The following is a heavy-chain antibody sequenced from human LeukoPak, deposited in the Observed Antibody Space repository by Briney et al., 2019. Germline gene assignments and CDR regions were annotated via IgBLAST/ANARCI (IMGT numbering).Heavy chain of an antibody. CDR2: ISSSSSTI. D-gene: IGHD6-13*01. CDR1: GFTFSIYS. CDR3: ARDVDSSSWYTLAIDY. V-gene: IGHV3-48*01. J-gene: IGHJ4*02. Sequence: GGSLRLSCAASGFTFSIYSMNWVRQAPGKGLEWVSYISSSSSTIYYADSVKGRFTISRDNAKNSLYLQMNSLRAEDTAVYYCARDVDSSSWYTLAIDYWGQGTLVTVSS.